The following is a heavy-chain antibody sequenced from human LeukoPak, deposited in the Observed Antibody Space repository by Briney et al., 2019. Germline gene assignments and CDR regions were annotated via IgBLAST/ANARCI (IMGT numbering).Heavy chain of an antibody. J-gene: IGHJ4*02. D-gene: IGHD1-26*01. Sequence: SVTVSYKASGGTFSIYAISWVRQAPGQGREGMGGSIPIFGAANYAQKFQGRVTITTDESTSTAYMELSSLRCEDTAVYYCAKEGGTYLLDSWGQGTLVTVSS. CDR1: GGTFSIYA. V-gene: IGHV1-69*05. CDR2: SIPIFGAA. CDR3: AKEGGTYLLDS.